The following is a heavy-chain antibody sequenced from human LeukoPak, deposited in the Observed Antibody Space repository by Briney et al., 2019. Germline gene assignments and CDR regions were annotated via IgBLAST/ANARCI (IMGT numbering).Heavy chain of an antibody. J-gene: IGHJ5*02. CDR1: GFTFSSYS. V-gene: IGHV3-48*02. CDR3: AREGSSILTGPNWFDP. CDR2: ISSSSSTI. D-gene: IGHD3-9*01. Sequence: PGGSLRLSCAASGFTFSSYSMNWVRQAPGKGLEWVSYISSSSSTIYYADSVKGRFTISRDNAKNSLYLQMNSLRDEDTAVYYCAREGSSILTGPNWFDPWGQGTLVTVSS.